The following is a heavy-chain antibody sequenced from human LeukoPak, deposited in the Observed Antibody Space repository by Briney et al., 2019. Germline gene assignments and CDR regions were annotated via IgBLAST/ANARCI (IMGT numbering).Heavy chain of an antibody. D-gene: IGHD3-3*01. J-gene: IGHJ5*02. V-gene: IGHV1-2*02. CDR3: ARDLKGGRFPKNWLDP. Sequence: GASVKVSCKASGYTFTNYYIHWVRQAPGQGLEWMGWINPNSGDRTYAQRFQGRVILTRDTSISTAYMELIRLTSDDTALYYCARDLKGGRFPKNWLDPWGQGTLVTVSS. CDR2: INPNSGDR. CDR1: GYTFTNYY.